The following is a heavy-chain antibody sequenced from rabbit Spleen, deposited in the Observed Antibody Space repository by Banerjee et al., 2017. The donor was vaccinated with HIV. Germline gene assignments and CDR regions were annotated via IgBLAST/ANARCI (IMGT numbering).Heavy chain of an antibody. CDR1: GFSFSSSYS. J-gene: IGHJ2*01. V-gene: IGHV1S7*01. Sequence: QQLEESGGGLVKPEGSLTLTCKASGFSFSSSYSLCWVRQAPGKGLEWIGCIDSGFGITNYANSVKGRFTISSDNAQNTVDLQMNSLTAADTATYFCARNYKGAWDFGGPGTLVTVS. CDR2: IDSGFGIT. CDR3: ARNYKGAWDF. D-gene: IGHD4-1*01.